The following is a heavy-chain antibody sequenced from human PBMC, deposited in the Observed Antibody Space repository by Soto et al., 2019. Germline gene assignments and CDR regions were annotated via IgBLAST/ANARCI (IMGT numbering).Heavy chain of an antibody. D-gene: IGHD1-26*01. Sequence: GGSLRLSCGASGFSFTGYALSWVRQAPGKGLEWVSTISGSDGKTYYADSVKGRFSISRDTSKTTLYLQMNSLRVEDTAVYYCARWSFLDYWGQGTRVTVSS. CDR3: ARWSFLDY. V-gene: IGHV3-23*01. CDR2: ISGSDGKT. J-gene: IGHJ4*02. CDR1: GFSFTGYA.